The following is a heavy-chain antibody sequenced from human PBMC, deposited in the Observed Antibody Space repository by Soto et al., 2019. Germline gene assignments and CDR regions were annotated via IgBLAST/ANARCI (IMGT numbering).Heavy chain of an antibody. J-gene: IGHJ5*02. D-gene: IGHD3-10*01. CDR3: GRVMRSLLSITALDT. CDR2: IDPSGGKT. V-gene: IGHV1-46*01. Sequence: QVQLVQSGAEVKKPGASVKVSCKASGYTFTRDQIHWVRQAPGQGLEWMGMIDPSGGKTNYAQKFQGRVTMTRDTSTSTVYIALSSLRSEDTAIYFCGRVMRSLLSITALDTWGQGTLVTVSS. CDR1: GYTFTRDQ.